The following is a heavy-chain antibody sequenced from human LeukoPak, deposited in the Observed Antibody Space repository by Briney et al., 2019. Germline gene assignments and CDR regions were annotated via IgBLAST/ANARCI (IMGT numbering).Heavy chain of an antibody. Sequence: PSETLSLTCGVSGGSFSGYFWTWIRQPPGKGLEWIGEINYSGITKYNLSLKSRVTISVDTSKNQCSLKLPSVTAADTAVYYCARVLYDYAWGNYRSEYFDYWGQGTLVTVSS. J-gene: IGHJ4*02. V-gene: IGHV4-34*01. CDR1: GGSFSGYF. D-gene: IGHD3-16*02. CDR3: ARVLYDYAWGNYRSEYFDY. CDR2: INYSGIT.